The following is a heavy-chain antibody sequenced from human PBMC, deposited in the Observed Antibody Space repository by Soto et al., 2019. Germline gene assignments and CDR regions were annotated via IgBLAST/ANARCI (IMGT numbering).Heavy chain of an antibody. CDR3: AQRASAMNVFYC. CDR1: GFTFSSYG. D-gene: IGHD2-21*01. J-gene: IGHJ4*02. CDR2: VAYDGDNK. V-gene: IGHV3-30*18. Sequence: QVQLVESGGGVVQPGRSLRLSCAASGFTFSSYGMHWVRQAPGKGLEWVVVVAYDGDNKDYADSVKGRVTISRDNTKGMLYLQMHGLSPEGRGVCCGAQRASAMNVFYCLGQGTLVTVSS.